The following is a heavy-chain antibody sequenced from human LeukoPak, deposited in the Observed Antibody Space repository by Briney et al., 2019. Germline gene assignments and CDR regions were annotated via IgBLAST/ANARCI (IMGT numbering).Heavy chain of an antibody. CDR3: TRHQTPGWFDP. J-gene: IGHJ5*02. V-gene: IGHV3-73*01. CDR2: IRSKANSYAT. CDR1: GFIFSGSA. Sequence: GGSLKLSCAASGFIFSGSAMHWVRQASGKGLEWVGRIRSKANSYATAYAASVKGRFTISRDDSKNTAYLQMNSLKTEDTAVYYCTRHQTPGWFDPWGQGTLVTVSS.